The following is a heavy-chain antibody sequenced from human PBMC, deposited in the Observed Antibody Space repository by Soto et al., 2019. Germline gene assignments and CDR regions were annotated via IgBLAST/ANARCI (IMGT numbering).Heavy chain of an antibody. D-gene: IGHD3-10*01. V-gene: IGHV3-30*18. CDR1: GFTFSSYG. J-gene: IGHJ6*02. CDR2: ISYDGSNK. CDR3: AKTLWFGETRNYGMDV. Sequence: GGSLRLSCAASGFTFSSYGMHWVRQAPGKGLEWVAVISYDGSNKYYADSVKGRFTISRDNSKNTLYLQMNSLRAEDTAVYYCAKTLWFGETRNYGMDVWGQGTTVTVSS.